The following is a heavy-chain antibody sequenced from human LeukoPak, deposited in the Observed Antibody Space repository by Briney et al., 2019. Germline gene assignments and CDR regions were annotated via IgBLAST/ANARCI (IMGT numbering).Heavy chain of an antibody. Sequence: GGSLRLSCAASGFTVSSNYMSWVRQAPGKGLEWVSVIYSGGSTYYSDSVKGRFTVSRDNSKNTLFLQMNSRRAEDTAVYCCARDLGGAASRGRLDYWGQGTLVTVSS. V-gene: IGHV3-53*01. J-gene: IGHJ4*02. CDR3: ARDLGGAASRGRLDY. CDR2: IYSGGST. CDR1: GFTVSSNY. D-gene: IGHD4/OR15-4a*01.